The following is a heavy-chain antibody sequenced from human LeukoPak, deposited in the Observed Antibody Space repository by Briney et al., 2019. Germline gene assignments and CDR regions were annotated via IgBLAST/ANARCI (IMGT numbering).Heavy chain of an antibody. CDR3: ARNLPAADY. V-gene: IGHV3-7*01. CDR1: GFSFSDYW. J-gene: IGHJ4*02. CDR2: IKQDGSEK. Sequence: GGSLRLSCAASGFSFSDYWMNWVRQAPGKGLEWVANIKQDGSEKYYVDSVQGRFTISRDNAKNSLYLQMNSLRAEDTAVYYCARNLPAADYWGQGTLVTVSS. D-gene: IGHD2-2*01.